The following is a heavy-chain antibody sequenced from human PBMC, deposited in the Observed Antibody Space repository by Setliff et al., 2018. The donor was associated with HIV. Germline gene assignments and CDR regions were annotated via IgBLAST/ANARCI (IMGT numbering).Heavy chain of an antibody. D-gene: IGHD3-16*01. CDR2: TKFDGSES. Sequence: GGSLRLSCVASGLTFNRYWMSWVRQVPGKGLEWVSNTKFDGSESYYVDSVKGRFIASTGNAKNSLFLQMNSLRAEDTAVYYCAKDYYDFVWGSSLAYWGQGTLVTVSS. J-gene: IGHJ4*02. V-gene: IGHV3-7*03. CDR1: GLTFNRYW. CDR3: AKDYYDFVWGSSLAY.